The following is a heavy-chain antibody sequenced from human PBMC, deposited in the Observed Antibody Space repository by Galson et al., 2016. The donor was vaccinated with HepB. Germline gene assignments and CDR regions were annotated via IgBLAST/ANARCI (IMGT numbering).Heavy chain of an antibody. J-gene: IGHJ6*04. D-gene: IGHD1-26*01. CDR2: ISRSGDST. CDR1: GFTFRNYG. Sequence: SLRLSCAASGFTFRNYGMTWVRQAPGKGLEVVSSISRSGDSTDYADSVKGRFTIPRDNSKNTLSLQMNSLTADDTAVYYCGQGSTAPAVWGKGTTVTVSS. V-gene: IGHV3-23*01. CDR3: GQGSTAPAV.